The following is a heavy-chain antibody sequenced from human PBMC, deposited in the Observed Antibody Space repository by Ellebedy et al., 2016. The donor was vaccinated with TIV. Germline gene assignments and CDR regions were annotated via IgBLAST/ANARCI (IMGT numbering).Heavy chain of an antibody. V-gene: IGHV3-30*03. D-gene: IGHD3-22*01. CDR2: ISYDGRNK. CDR3: ATHYSDTSGNHYAGGY. CDR1: GFIFSSYG. J-gene: IGHJ4*02. Sequence: GESLKISCAASGFIFSSYGMHWVRQAPVKGLEWVAGISYDGRNKNYADSVTGRFTISRDNSKSTLYLQMNSLRPEDKAVYYCATHYSDTSGNHYAGGYWGQGTLGTVSS.